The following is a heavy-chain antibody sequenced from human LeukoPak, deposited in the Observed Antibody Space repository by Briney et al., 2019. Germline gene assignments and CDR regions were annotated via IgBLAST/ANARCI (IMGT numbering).Heavy chain of an antibody. Sequence: ASVKVSCKASGYTFTGYYMHWVRQAPGQGLEWMGWINPNSGGTNYAQKFQGRVTMTRDTSISTAYMELSRLRSDDTAVYYCVRDQTPRIQLWLRYGMDVWGQGTTVTVSS. J-gene: IGHJ6*02. D-gene: IGHD5-18*01. CDR3: VRDQTPRIQLWLRYGMDV. CDR1: GYTFTGYY. V-gene: IGHV1-2*02. CDR2: INPNSGGT.